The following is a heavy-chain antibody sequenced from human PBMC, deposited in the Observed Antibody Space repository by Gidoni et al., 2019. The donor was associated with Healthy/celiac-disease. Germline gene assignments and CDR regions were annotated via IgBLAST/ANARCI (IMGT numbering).Heavy chain of an antibody. CDR2: ISGSGGST. CDR1: GCTVSSYA. D-gene: IGHD3-10*01. J-gene: IGHJ4*02. V-gene: IGHV3-23*01. CDR3: AKEMETLWFGELFPLDY. Sequence: EVQLLESGGGLVQPGGSLRRSWAASGCTVSSYAMSWVRQAPGKGLGWVSAISGSGGSTYYADSVKGRFTISRDNSKNTLYLQMNSLRAEDTAVYYCAKEMETLWFGELFPLDYWGQGTLVTVSS.